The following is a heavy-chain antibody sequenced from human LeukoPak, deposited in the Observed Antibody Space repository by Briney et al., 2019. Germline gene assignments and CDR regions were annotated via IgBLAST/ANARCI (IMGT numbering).Heavy chain of an antibody. CDR3: AKDGCSSTSCYNPDYYYYYMDV. D-gene: IGHD2-2*01. CDR1: GFTFDDYA. J-gene: IGHJ6*03. V-gene: IGHV3-43D*04. Sequence: GGSLRLSCAASGFTFDDYAMHWVRQAPGKGLEWVSLISWDGGSTYYADSVKGRFTISRDNSKNSLYLQMNSLRAEDTALYYCAKDGCSSTSCYNPDYYYYYMDVWGKGTTVTVSS. CDR2: ISWDGGST.